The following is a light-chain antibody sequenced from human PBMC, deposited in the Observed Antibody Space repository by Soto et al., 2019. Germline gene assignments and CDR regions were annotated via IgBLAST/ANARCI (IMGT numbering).Light chain of an antibody. V-gene: IGLV2-8*01. CDR1: SSDIGTYNY. CDR2: EVS. CDR3: SSYSGSNALL. Sequence: QSALTQPPSASGSPGQSVTISCTGTSSDIGTYNYVSWYQQHPGKAPKLMISEVSKRPFGVPFRFSGSKSGNTASLTVSGLQPEDEADYYCSSYSGSNALLFGGGTKLTVL. J-gene: IGLJ3*02.